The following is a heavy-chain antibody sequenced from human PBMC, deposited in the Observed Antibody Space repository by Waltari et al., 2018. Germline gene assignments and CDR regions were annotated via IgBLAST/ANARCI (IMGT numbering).Heavy chain of an antibody. D-gene: IGHD6-13*01. V-gene: IGHV4-39*01. CDR2: IYYSGSN. J-gene: IGHJ3*02. Sequence: QLQLQESGPGLVKPSETLSLTCTVTGGSISSSSYYWGWIRQPPGKGLEWIGSIYYSGSNYYNPSLKSRVTISLDTSKNQFARKLSSVTAADTAVYYCAEGYEAAGKNAFDIWGQGTMVTVSS. CDR3: AEGYEAAGKNAFDI. CDR1: GGSISSSSYY.